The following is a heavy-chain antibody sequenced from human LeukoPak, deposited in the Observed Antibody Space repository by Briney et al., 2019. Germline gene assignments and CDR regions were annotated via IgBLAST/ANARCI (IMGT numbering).Heavy chain of an antibody. Sequence: GGSLRLSCAGSGFIFSSDSVNWVRQAPGKGLEWISYISSGGTTLYYTDSVKGLFTISRDNAKNSLYLQMNSLRVEDTAMYYCAKGTVGATFGGQGTLVTVS. D-gene: IGHD1-26*01. J-gene: IGHJ4*02. V-gene: IGHV3-48*04. CDR3: AKGTVGATF. CDR2: ISSGGTTL. CDR1: GFIFSSDS.